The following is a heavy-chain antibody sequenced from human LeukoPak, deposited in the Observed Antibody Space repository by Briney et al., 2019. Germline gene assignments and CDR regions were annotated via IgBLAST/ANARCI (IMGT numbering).Heavy chain of an antibody. CDR1: GYTFTSYA. D-gene: IGHD3-22*01. CDR3: ARDHRYYDSSGLGHY. CDR2: ISTNTGNP. Sequence: ASVKVSCKASGYTFTSYAMNWVRQAPGQGLEWMGWISTNTGNPTYAQGFTGRFVFSLDTSVSTAYLQISSLKAEDTAVYYCARDHRYYDSSGLGHYWGQGTLVTVSS. J-gene: IGHJ4*02. V-gene: IGHV7-4-1*02.